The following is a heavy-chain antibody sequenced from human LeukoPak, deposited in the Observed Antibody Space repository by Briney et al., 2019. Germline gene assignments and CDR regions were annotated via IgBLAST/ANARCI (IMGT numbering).Heavy chain of an antibody. V-gene: IGHV3-23*01. Sequence: GGSLRLPCAASGFTFSSYGMTWVRQAPGKGLEWVSAISGSGGSTYYADSVKGRFTISRDNSKNTLYLQMNSLRAEDTAVYYCARDHAAYCGGDCYLLFDPWGQGTLVTVSS. CDR1: GFTFSSYG. CDR2: ISGSGGST. CDR3: ARDHAAYCGGDCYLLFDP. D-gene: IGHD2-21*02. J-gene: IGHJ5*02.